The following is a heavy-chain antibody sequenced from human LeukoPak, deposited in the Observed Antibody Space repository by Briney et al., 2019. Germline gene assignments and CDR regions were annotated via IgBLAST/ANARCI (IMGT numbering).Heavy chain of an antibody. CDR1: GLTFSTYA. J-gene: IGHJ4*02. D-gene: IGHD1-1*01. CDR3: AKDWDWNPFYLDY. Sequence: WGSLRLSCAASGLTFSTYAMTWVRQAPGKGLEWVSAINGGGDSTYYADSVKGRFIISRDFSKNTLYLQMNSLRAEDTAVYYCAKDWDWNPFYLDYWGQGALVTVSS. V-gene: IGHV3-23*01. CDR2: INGGGDST.